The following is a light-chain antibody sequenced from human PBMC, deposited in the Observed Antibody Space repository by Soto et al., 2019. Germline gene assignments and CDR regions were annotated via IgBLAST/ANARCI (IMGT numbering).Light chain of an antibody. J-gene: IGKJ5*01. CDR1: QSVSSY. V-gene: IGKV3-11*01. CDR3: QQRSNWPT. CDR2: DAS. Sequence: EIVFTQSPATLSLSPGERATLSCRASQSVSSYLAWYQQKPGQAPRLLIYDASNRATGIPARFSGSGSGTDFTLTISSLEPEDFAVYYCQQRSNWPTFGQGTRLGLN.